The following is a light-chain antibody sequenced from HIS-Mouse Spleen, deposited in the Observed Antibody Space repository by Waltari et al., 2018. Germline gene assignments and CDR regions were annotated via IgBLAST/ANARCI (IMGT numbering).Light chain of an antibody. CDR2: KDS. J-gene: IGLJ1*01. Sequence: SYDLPQPPSVSVSPGQTARITCSGDALPKQYAYWYQQKPGQAPVLVIYKDSERPSGIPERFSGSSSGTTVTLTISGVQAEDEADYYCQSADSSGTPYVFGTGTKVTVL. V-gene: IGLV3-25*03. CDR3: QSADSSGTPYV. CDR1: ALPKQY.